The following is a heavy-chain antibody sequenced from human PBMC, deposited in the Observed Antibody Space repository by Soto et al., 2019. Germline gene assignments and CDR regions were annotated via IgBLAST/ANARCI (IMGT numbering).Heavy chain of an antibody. J-gene: IGHJ4*02. CDR3: AKSYSSSASRSHLPN. CDR1: GFTSSSYA. D-gene: IGHD6-13*01. V-gene: IGHV3-23*01. Sequence: GGSLRLSCAASGFTSSSYAMNWVRQAPGKGLEWVSTISGSVVGTYYADSVKGRFTISRDSSKNTLYLQMNSLRAEDTAVYYCAKSYSSSASRSHLPNWGQGTLVTVSS. CDR2: ISGSVVGT.